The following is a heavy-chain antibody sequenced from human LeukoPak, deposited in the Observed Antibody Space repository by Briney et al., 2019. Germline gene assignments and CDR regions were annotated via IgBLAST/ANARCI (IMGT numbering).Heavy chain of an antibody. Sequence: QPGGSLRLSCAASGFTFSSYEMNWVRQAPGKGLEWVSYISSSGSTIYYADSVKGRFTISRDNAKNSLYLQMNSLRAEDTAVYYCARGVIGTTPPWFDPWGQGTLVTVSS. CDR3: ARGVIGTTPPWFDP. D-gene: IGHD1-7*01. V-gene: IGHV3-48*03. CDR2: ISSSGSTI. J-gene: IGHJ5*02. CDR1: GFTFSSYE.